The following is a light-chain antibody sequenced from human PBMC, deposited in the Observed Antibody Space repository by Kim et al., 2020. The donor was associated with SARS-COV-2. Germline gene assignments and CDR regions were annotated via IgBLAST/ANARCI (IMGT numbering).Light chain of an antibody. Sequence: RATIRCASSQGLLYWSNNTNYVAWYQQKPRQPPKLLIYWASIRESGVPDRVSGSGSETDFTLTISSLQAEHVAVYYCQQYYSAPRTFGQGTKLEI. CDR2: WAS. CDR3: QQYYSAPRT. CDR1: QGLLYWSNNTNY. J-gene: IGKJ2*01. V-gene: IGKV4-1*01.